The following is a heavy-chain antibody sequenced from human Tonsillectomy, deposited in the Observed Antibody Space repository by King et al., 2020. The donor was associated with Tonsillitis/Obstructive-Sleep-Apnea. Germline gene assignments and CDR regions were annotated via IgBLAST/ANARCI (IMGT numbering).Heavy chain of an antibody. CDR1: GGSFSAHY. Sequence: VQLPQWGAGLLKPSETLSLTCAVYGGSFSAHYWSWIRQPPGKGLEWIGEINHSGSTKYNPSLKSRVIISLDTSKNQFSLKLSSVTAADTAVYYCARGDLLTGYYASTDFDYWGQGTLVTVSS. V-gene: IGHV4-34*01. CDR3: ARGDLLTGYYASTDFDY. D-gene: IGHD3-9*01. CDR2: INHSGST. J-gene: IGHJ4*02.